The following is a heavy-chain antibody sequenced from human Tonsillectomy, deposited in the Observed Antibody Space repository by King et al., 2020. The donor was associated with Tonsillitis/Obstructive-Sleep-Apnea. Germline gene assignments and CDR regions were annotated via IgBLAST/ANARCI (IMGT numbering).Heavy chain of an antibody. Sequence: QLVQSGAEVKKPGSSVKVSCKASGGTFSSYAISWVRQAPGQGLEWMGRIIPILGIANYAQKFQGRVTITADKSTSTAYMELSSLRSEDTAVYYCARELSCSITSCYARYWYFDLCGRGTLVTVSS. J-gene: IGHJ2*01. CDR1: GGTFSSYA. CDR3: ARELSCSITSCYARYWYFDL. D-gene: IGHD2-2*01. CDR2: IIPILGIA. V-gene: IGHV1-69*04.